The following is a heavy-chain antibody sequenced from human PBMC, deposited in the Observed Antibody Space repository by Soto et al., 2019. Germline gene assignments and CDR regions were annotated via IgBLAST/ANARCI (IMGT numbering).Heavy chain of an antibody. J-gene: IGHJ4*02. D-gene: IGHD3-3*02. Sequence: QVHLVQAGTEVKKPGASVKVSCKASGYTFLDFYIHWVRQAPGQGLEWMGFINPSGGGTTYAQQFQGRLSMTRDTSTSTVYMELISLRSEDTAIYYCARDKPFSAGYWGQGNLVT. CDR2: INPSGGGT. CDR3: ARDKPFSAGY. V-gene: IGHV1-46*01. CDR1: GYTFLDFY.